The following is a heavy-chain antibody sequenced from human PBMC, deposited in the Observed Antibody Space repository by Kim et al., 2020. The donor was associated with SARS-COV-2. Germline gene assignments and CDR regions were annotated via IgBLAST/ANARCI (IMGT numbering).Heavy chain of an antibody. CDR1: GFTFSDYY. CDR2: ISSSGSTI. D-gene: IGHD3-10*01. J-gene: IGHJ6*02. Sequence: GGSLRLSCAASGFTFSDYYMSWIRQAPGKGLEWVSYISSSGSTIYYADSVKGRFTISRDNAKNSLYLQMNSLRAEDTAVYYCARGSDLLFYYYYGMDVWGQGTTVTVSS. V-gene: IGHV3-11*01. CDR3: ARGSDLLFYYYYGMDV.